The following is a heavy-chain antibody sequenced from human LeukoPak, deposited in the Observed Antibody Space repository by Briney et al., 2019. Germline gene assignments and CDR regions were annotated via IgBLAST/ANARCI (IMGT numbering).Heavy chain of an antibody. D-gene: IGHD6-6*01. CDR2: ISSSSSYI. Sequence: GGSLRLSCAASGFTFSSYSMNWVRQAPGKGLEWVSSISSSSSYIYYADSVKGRFTISRDNAKNSLYLQMNSLRAEDTAVYYCARDVFLSSSPFGYWGQGTLVTVSS. CDR1: GFTFSSYS. V-gene: IGHV3-21*01. J-gene: IGHJ4*02. CDR3: ARDVFLSSSPFGY.